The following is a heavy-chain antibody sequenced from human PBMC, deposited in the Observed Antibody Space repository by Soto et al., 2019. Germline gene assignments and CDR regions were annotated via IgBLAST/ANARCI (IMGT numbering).Heavy chain of an antibody. CDR2: ISAYNGNT. Sequence: GASVKVSCKASGYTFTSYGISWVRQAPGQGLEWMGWISAYNGNTNYAQKLQGRVTMTTDTSTSTAYMELSSLRSEDTAVYYCASGESGIAAAGPGYFQHWGQGTLVTVSS. CDR1: GYTFTSYG. V-gene: IGHV1-18*01. J-gene: IGHJ1*01. CDR3: ASGESGIAAAGPGYFQH. D-gene: IGHD6-13*01.